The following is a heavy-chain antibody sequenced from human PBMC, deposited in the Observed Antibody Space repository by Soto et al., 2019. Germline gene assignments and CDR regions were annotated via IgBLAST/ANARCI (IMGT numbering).Heavy chain of an antibody. D-gene: IGHD1-1*01. CDR1: SGSISSSNW. CDR2: IYHSGST. V-gene: IGHV4-4*02. CDR3: ARRYNWNDYYFDY. Sequence: SETLSLTCAVSSGSISSSNWWSWVRQPPGKGLEWIGEIYHSGSTNYNPSLKSRVTISVDKSKNQFSLKLSSVTAADTAVYYCARRYNWNDYYFDYWGQGTLVTVSS. J-gene: IGHJ4*02.